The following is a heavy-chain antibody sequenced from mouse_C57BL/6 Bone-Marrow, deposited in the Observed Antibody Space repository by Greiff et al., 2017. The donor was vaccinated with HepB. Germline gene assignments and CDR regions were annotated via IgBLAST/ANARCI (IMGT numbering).Heavy chain of an antibody. D-gene: IGHD1-1*02. CDR3: ARGNPLWPHFDY. CDR1: GYTFTSYW. V-gene: IGHV1-72*01. Sequence: QQSCKASGYTFTSYWMHWVKQRPGRGLEWIGRIDPNSGGTKYNEKFKSKATLTVDKPSSTAYMQLSSLTSEDSAVYYCARGNPLWPHFDYWGQGTTLTVSS. J-gene: IGHJ2*01. CDR2: IDPNSGGT.